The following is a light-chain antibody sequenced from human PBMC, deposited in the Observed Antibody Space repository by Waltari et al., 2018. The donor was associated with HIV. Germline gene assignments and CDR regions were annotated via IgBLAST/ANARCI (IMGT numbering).Light chain of an antibody. CDR3: TSYKSDTTVL. V-gene: IGLV2-14*01. CDR1: SSDVGGSNY. Sequence: QSALTQPASVSGSPGQSISISCTGTSSDVGGSNYVSWYQHHSGPAPRRLIGELTYRPAAISTRFSASRSGNTASLTISGLQAEDEAIYYCTSYKSDTTVLFGGGTTVTV. J-gene: IGLJ2*01. CDR2: ELT.